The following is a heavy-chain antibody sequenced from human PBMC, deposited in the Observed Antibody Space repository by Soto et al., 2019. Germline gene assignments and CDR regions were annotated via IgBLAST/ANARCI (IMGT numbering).Heavy chain of an antibody. V-gene: IGHV1-69*01. CDR1: GGTFSSYA. Sequence: QVQLVQSGAEVKKPGSSVKVSCKASGGTFSSYAISWVRQAPGQGLEWMGGIIHISDTTNYAQKFQGRVTITADESTSTAYMELSSLRAEDTAVYYCARSQGSSTSLEIYYYYSSGMDVWGQGTTVTVSS. CDR3: ARSQGSSTSLEIYYYYSSGMDV. CDR2: IIHISDTT. D-gene: IGHD2-2*01. J-gene: IGHJ6*02.